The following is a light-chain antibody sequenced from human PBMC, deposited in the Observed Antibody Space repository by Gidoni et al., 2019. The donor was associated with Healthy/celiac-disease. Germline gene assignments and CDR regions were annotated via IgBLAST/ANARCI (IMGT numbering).Light chain of an antibody. V-gene: IGKV3-11*01. Sequence: ATLSCRASQSVSSYLAWYQQKPGQAPRLLIYDASNRATGIPARFSGSGPGTDFTLTISSLEPEDFAVYYCQQRSNWPPFTFGPGTKVDIK. CDR3: QQRSNWPPFT. CDR1: QSVSSY. J-gene: IGKJ3*01. CDR2: DAS.